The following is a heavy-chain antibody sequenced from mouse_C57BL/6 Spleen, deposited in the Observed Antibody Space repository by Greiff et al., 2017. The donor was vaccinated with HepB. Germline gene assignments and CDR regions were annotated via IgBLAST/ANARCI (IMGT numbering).Heavy chain of an antibody. V-gene: IGHV1-39*01. CDR2: INPNYGTT. J-gene: IGHJ3*01. Sequence: QLQESGPELVKPGASVKISCKASGYSFTDYNMNWVKQSNGKSLEWIGVINPNYGTTSYNQKFKGKATLTVDQSSSTAYMQLNSLTSEDSAVYYCARSGYYGSSYLLAYWGQGTLVTVSA. CDR1: GYSFTDYN. D-gene: IGHD1-1*01. CDR3: ARSGYYGSSYLLAY.